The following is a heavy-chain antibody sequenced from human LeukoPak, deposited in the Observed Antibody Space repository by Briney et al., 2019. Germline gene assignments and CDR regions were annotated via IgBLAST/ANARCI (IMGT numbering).Heavy chain of an antibody. Sequence: SETLSLTCTVSGGSISSYYWSWIRQPPGKGLEWIGYIYYSGSTNYNPSLKSRLTMSVDTSKNQFSLKLSSVTAADTAVYYCASEWLGYDSSGYYFWGQGTLVTVSS. D-gene: IGHD3-22*01. CDR1: GGSISSYY. J-gene: IGHJ4*02. V-gene: IGHV4-59*12. CDR2: IYYSGST. CDR3: ASEWLGYDSSGYYF.